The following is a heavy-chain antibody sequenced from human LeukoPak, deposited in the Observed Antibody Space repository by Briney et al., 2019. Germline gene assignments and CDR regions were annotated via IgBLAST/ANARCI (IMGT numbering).Heavy chain of an antibody. CDR1: GFTFTNYA. CDR2: VSGSGAGT. V-gene: IGHV3-23*01. CDR3: AKVFGYDSSGSEEDY. Sequence: GGALRLSCAASGFTFTNYAMSWVRPAPGKGLEWVSTVSGSGAGTYYTDSVKGRFTISRDNAKNTLYLQMNSLRAEDTAVYYCAKVFGYDSSGSEEDYWGQGTLVTVSS. J-gene: IGHJ4*02. D-gene: IGHD3-22*01.